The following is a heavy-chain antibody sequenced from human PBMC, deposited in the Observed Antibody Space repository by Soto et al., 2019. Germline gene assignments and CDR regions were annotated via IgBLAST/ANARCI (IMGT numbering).Heavy chain of an antibody. D-gene: IGHD3-10*01. CDR3: ARGATPSGSYYNYYYYGMDV. Sequence: SETLSLTCTVSGGSISSYYWSWIRQPPGKGLEWIGYIYYSGSTNYNPSLKSRVTISVDTSKNQFSLKLSSVTAADTAVYYCARGATPSGSYYNYYYYGMDVWGQGTTVTVSS. CDR1: GGSISSYY. V-gene: IGHV4-59*08. CDR2: IYYSGST. J-gene: IGHJ6*02.